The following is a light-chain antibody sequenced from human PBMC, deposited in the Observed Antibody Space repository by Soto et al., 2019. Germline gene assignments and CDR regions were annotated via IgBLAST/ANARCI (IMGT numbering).Light chain of an antibody. J-gene: IGKJ5*01. V-gene: IGKV3-15*01. CDR2: GAS. CDR1: QSVSSS. CDR3: QQYSSSPPIT. Sequence: EMVMTQSPAPLSVSPGESVTLSCRASQSVSSSLAWYQQRPGQAPRLLIYGASTRATGIPARFSGSGSGTEFTLTITSLQSEDSAVYYCQQYSSSPPITFGQGTRLEI.